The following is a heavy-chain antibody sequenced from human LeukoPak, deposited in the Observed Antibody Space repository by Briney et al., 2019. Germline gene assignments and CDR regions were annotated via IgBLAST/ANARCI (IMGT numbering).Heavy chain of an antibody. CDR3: ASLHDSGYDWSFDY. CDR2: INTDTGNP. J-gene: IGHJ4*02. V-gene: IGHV7-4-1*02. Sequence: GASVKVSCKASGYTFTSYAMNWVRQAPGQGLEWMGWINTDTGNPTYAQGFTGRFVFSLDTSVSTAYLQISSLKAEDTAVYYCASLHDSGYDWSFDYWGQGTLVTVSS. D-gene: IGHD5-12*01. CDR1: GYTFTSYA.